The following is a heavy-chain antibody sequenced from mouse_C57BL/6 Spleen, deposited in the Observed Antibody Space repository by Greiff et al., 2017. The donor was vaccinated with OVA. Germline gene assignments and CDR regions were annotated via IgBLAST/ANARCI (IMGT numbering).Heavy chain of an antibody. V-gene: IGHV5-17*01. Sequence: VQLQQSGGGLVKPGGSLKLSCAASGFTFSDYGMHWVRQAPEKGLEWVAYISSGSSTIYYADTVKGRFTISRDNAKNTLFLQMTSLRSEDTAMYYCANPNWDEGFAYWGQGTLVTVSA. CDR2: ISSGSSTI. CDR1: GFTFSDYG. CDR3: ANPNWDEGFAY. J-gene: IGHJ3*01. D-gene: IGHD4-1*01.